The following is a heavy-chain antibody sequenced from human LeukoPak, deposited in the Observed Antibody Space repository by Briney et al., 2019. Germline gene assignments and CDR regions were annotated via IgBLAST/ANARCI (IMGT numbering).Heavy chain of an antibody. CDR2: IYYSGTT. CDR1: GGSLSSHY. CDR3: ARGVYIAAAQYGY. J-gene: IGHJ4*02. D-gene: IGHD6-13*01. V-gene: IGHV4-59*11. Sequence: SETLSLTCPVSGGSLSSHYWSWIRQPPGKGLEWIGYIYYSGTTNYNPSLKSRVTISVDTSKNQFSLKLSSVTAADTAVYYCARGVYIAAAQYGYWGQGTLVTVSS.